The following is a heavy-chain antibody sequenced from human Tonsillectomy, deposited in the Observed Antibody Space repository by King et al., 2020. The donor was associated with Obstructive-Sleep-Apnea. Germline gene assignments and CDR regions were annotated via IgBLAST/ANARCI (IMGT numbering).Heavy chain of an antibody. CDR2: IWQDGRNK. Sequence: VQLVESGGGVVQPGRSLRLSCSASGFTFSSYGMEWVRRAPGKGLEWGGLIWQDGRNKYYSDSGKGRVTISRDNSKNTRYLQINSLRAEDTALYYCARDKRGYCSSTSCPYYFDYWGQGTLVTVSS. V-gene: IGHV3-33*01. CDR1: GFTFSSYG. J-gene: IGHJ4*02. CDR3: ARDKRGYCSSTSCPYYFDY. D-gene: IGHD2-2*01.